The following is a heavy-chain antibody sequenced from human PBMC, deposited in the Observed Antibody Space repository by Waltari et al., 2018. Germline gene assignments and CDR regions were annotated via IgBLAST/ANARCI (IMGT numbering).Heavy chain of an antibody. D-gene: IGHD6-19*01. CDR2: INPNSGGT. Sequence: QVQLVQSGAEVKKPGASVKVSRKASGYPFTGYYMHWVRQAPGQGLEWMGWINPNSGGTNYGQKFQGRVTMTRDTSSSTAYMELSRLRSDDTAVYYCARGIAVAGTYYFDYWGQGTLVTVSS. V-gene: IGHV1-2*02. J-gene: IGHJ4*02. CDR3: ARGIAVAGTYYFDY. CDR1: GYPFTGYY.